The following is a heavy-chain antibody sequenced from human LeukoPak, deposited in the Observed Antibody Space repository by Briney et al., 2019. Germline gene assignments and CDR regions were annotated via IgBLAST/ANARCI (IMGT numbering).Heavy chain of an antibody. CDR2: IGSDDSNK. V-gene: IGHV3-33*01. CDR1: GFTFSTYG. CDR3: ARGRHGSGSYYRYDN. J-gene: IGHJ4*02. Sequence: GGSLRLSCVASGFTFSTYGMHWVRQAPGKGLEWVAKIGSDDSNKHYADSVKGRFTISRDNSKNTLYLQMNSLGAEDTAVYYCARGRHGSGSYYRYDNWGQGTLVTVSS. D-gene: IGHD3-10*01.